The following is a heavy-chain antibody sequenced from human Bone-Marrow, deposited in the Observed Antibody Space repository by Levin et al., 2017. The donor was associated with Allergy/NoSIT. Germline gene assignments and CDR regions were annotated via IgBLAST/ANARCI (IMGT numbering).Heavy chain of an antibody. CDR3: AKTESGCSGRSCQISDYYKFFRMDV. J-gene: IGHJ6*02. CDR1: GYTFTDSW. D-gene: IGHD2-15*01. V-gene: IGHV5-51*01. CDR2: IYPGDSDT. Sequence: KPGGSLRLSCQGSGYTFTDSWIAWVRQMPGKGLEWMGVIYPGDSDTRYSPSFEGQVSISADKSISTAYLQWNSLNASDTAIYYCAKTESGCSGRSCQISDYYKFFRMDVWGHGTTVTVSS.